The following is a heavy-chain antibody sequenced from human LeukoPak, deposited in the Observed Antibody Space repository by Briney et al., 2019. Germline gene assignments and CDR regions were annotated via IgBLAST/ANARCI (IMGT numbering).Heavy chain of an antibody. D-gene: IGHD3-10*01. Sequence: PGGSLRLSCAVSGFTFSNYAMHWVRQAPGKGLEWVAVISYDGRKKYSADSVKGRFAISRDNSKNTLYVQMNSLRPQDTAVYYCARGGGYYGSGSYYPDYWGQGTLVTVSS. V-gene: IGHV3-30*09. CDR1: GFTFSNYA. J-gene: IGHJ4*02. CDR3: ARGGGYYGSGSYYPDY. CDR2: ISYDGRKK.